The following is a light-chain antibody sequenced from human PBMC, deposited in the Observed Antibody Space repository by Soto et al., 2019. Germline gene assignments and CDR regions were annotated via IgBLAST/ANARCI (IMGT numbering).Light chain of an antibody. V-gene: IGKV3D-15*01. CDR2: GAS. Sequence: EIVMTQSPATLSVSPWERASLSCMASQSVSINLACYQQKPGQAPRLLIYGASTRATGIPARFSGSGSGTDFTLTISSLEPEDFAVYYCQQREHWPPITFGQGTRLEI. CDR1: QSVSIN. CDR3: QQREHWPPIT. J-gene: IGKJ5*01.